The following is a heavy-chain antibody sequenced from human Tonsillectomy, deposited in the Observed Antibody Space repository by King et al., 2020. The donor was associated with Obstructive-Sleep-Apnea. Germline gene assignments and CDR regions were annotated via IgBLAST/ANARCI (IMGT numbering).Heavy chain of an antibody. D-gene: IGHD2-15*01. CDR3: ARRWGAGGSDY. V-gene: IGHV1-8*01. Sequence: VQLVESGAEVKKPGASVKVSCKASGYTFTSYDIDWVRQATGQGLEWMGWMNPNSGDTGYAQKFQGRVTMTRNNSISTAYMELSSPRSDDTAVFYCARRWGAGGSDYWGQGTLVTVSS. CDR1: GYTFTSYD. J-gene: IGHJ4*02. CDR2: MNPNSGDT.